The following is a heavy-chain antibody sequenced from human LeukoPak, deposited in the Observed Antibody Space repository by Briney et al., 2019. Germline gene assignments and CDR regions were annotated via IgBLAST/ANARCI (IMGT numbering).Heavy chain of an antibody. D-gene: IGHD6-13*01. CDR2: IYHSGST. Sequence: SETLSLTCAVSGGSISSGGYSWSWIRQPPGKGLEWIGYIYHSGSTYYNPSLKSRVTISVDRSKNQFTLKLSSVTAADTAVYYCARGTSSWYRGLDYWGQGTLVTVSS. CDR1: GGSISSGGYS. CDR3: ARGTSSWYRGLDY. J-gene: IGHJ4*02. V-gene: IGHV4-30-2*01.